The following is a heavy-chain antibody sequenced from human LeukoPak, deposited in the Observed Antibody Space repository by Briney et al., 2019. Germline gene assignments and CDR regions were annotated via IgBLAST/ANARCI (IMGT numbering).Heavy chain of an antibody. V-gene: IGHV4-61*08. Sequence: SETLFLTCIVSGGSIMSSGYYWSWIRQPPERGVEWIGYIYDSGSTNYNPSLKSRVTISVDTSKNQFFLRLSPVNAADTAVYYCARDRPGGSSLDYWGQGTLVTVSS. D-gene: IGHD6-13*01. CDR1: GGSIMSSGYY. CDR2: IYDSGST. J-gene: IGHJ4*02. CDR3: ARDRPGGSSLDY.